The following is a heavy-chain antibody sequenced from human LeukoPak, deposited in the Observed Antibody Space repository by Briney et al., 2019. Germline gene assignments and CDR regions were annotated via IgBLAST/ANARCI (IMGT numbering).Heavy chain of an antibody. Sequence: PSETLSLTCAVYGGSFSGYYWSWIRQPPGKGLEWIGEINHSGSTNYNPSLKSRVTISVDTSKNQFSLKLSSVTAADAAVYFCARHGGGVLYYFDYWGQGTLVTVSS. CDR1: GGSFSGYY. V-gene: IGHV4-34*01. J-gene: IGHJ4*02. CDR2: INHSGST. CDR3: ARHGGGVLYYFDY. D-gene: IGHD3-16*01.